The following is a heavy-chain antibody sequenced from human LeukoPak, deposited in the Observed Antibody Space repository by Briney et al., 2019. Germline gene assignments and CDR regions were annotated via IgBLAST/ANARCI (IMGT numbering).Heavy chain of an antibody. CDR1: GYTFTSYG. CDR2: ISAYNGNT. Sequence: GASVKVSCKASGYTFTSYGISWVRQAPGQGLEWMGWISAYNGNTNYAQKLQGRVTMTTDTSTSTAYMELRSLRSDGTAVYYCARVRRYCSSTSCTGYNWFDPWGQGTLVTVSS. D-gene: IGHD2-2*01. CDR3: ARVRRYCSSTSCTGYNWFDP. V-gene: IGHV1-18*01. J-gene: IGHJ5*02.